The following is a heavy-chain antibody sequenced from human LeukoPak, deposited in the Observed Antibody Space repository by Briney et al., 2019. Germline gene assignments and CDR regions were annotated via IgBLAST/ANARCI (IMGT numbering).Heavy chain of an antibody. CDR3: AKDPRPIAVAGFDY. J-gene: IGHJ4*02. CDR2: ISGSGGST. CDR1: GFTFSSYA. V-gene: IGHV3-23*01. Sequence: PGGSLRLSCAASGFTFSSYAMSWVRQAPGKGLEWVSAISGSGGSTYYADSVKGRFTISRDNSKDTLYLQMNSLRADDTAVYYCAKDPRPIAVAGFDYWGQGTLVTVSS. D-gene: IGHD6-19*01.